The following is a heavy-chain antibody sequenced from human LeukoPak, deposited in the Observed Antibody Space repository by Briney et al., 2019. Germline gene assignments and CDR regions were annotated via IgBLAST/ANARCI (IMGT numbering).Heavy chain of an antibody. J-gene: IGHJ4*02. CDR2: IYHSGST. Sequence: PSETLSLTCTVSGYSISSGYYWGWIRQPPGKGLEWIGSIYHSGSTYYNPSLKSRVTISVDTSKNQFSLKLSSVTAADTAVYYCARVTKDPVTIFDYWGQGTLVTVSS. CDR1: GYSISSGYY. CDR3: ARVTKDPVTIFDY. D-gene: IGHD1-14*01. V-gene: IGHV4-38-2*02.